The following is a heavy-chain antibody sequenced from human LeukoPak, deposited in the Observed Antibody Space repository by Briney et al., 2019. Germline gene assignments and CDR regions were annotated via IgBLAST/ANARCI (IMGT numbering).Heavy chain of an antibody. V-gene: IGHV3-23*01. Sequence: QTGGSLRLSCAASGFTFSSYGMSWVRQAPGKGLEWVSAISGSGGSTYYADSVKGRFTISRDNSKNTLYLQMNSLRAEDTAVYYCAKDRRQQLVRYYYYMDVWGKGTTVTISS. J-gene: IGHJ6*03. D-gene: IGHD6-13*01. CDR1: GFTFSSYG. CDR2: ISGSGGST. CDR3: AKDRRQQLVRYYYYMDV.